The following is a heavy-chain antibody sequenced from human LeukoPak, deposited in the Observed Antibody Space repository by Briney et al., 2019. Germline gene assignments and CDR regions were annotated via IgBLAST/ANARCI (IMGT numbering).Heavy chain of an antibody. V-gene: IGHV4-34*01. D-gene: IGHD5-18*01. CDR1: GGSFSGYY. Sequence: SETLSLTCAVYGGSFSGYYWSWIRQPPGKGLEWIGEINHSGSTNYNPSLKSRVTISVDTSKNQFSLKLSSVTAADAAVYYCARGSKRYSYAGGLYYYYMDVWGKGTTVTVSS. CDR2: INHSGST. CDR3: ARGSKRYSYAGGLYYYYMDV. J-gene: IGHJ6*03.